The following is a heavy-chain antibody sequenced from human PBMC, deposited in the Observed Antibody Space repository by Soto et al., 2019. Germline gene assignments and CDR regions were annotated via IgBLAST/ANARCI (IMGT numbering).Heavy chain of an antibody. CDR2: ISYDGSNK. CDR3: ARPVDTAMFELDY. CDR1: GFTFSSYA. Sequence: QVQLVESGGGVVQPGRSLRLSCAASGFTFSSYAMHWVRQAPGKGLEWVAVISYDGSNKYYADSVKGRFTISRDNSKNTLYLQMNSLRAEDTAVYYCARPVDTAMFELDYWGQGTLVTVSS. V-gene: IGHV3-30-3*01. D-gene: IGHD5-18*01. J-gene: IGHJ4*02.